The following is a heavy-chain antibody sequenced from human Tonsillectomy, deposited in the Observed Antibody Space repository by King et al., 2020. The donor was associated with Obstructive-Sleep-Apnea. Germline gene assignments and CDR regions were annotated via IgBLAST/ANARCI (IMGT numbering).Heavy chain of an antibody. V-gene: IGHV4-34*01. CDR2: INHSGST. J-gene: IGHJ4*02. Sequence: VQLQQWGAGLLKPSETLSLICAVYGGSFSVYYWSWIRQPPGKGLEWIGEINHSGSTNYNPSLKSRVTISIDTSKNQFSLKLSSVTAADTAVYYCARGESFVRGWYDYWGEGTLVTVSS. CDR1: GGSFSVYY. D-gene: IGHD6-19*01. CDR3: ARGESFVRGWYDY.